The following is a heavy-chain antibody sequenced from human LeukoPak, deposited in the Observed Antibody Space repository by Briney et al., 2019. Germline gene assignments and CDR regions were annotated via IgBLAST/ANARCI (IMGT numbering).Heavy chain of an antibody. D-gene: IGHD4-17*01. CDR1: GLPVSNNY. Sequence: PGRSLRLSCAASGLPVSNNYMSWVRQAPGKGLEWVSVIYSGGSTYYADSMKGRFTISRDNSKNTLYLQINSLTAEDTAVYYCTRDRIDYGDYVDYWGQGTLVTVSS. CDR3: TRDRIDYGDYVDY. V-gene: IGHV3-66*01. J-gene: IGHJ4*02. CDR2: IYSGGST.